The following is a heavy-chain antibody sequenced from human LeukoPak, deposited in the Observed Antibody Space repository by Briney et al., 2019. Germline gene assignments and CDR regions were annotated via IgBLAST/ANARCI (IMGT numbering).Heavy chain of an antibody. Sequence: GGSLRVSCAASGFTFSSYAMSWVRQAPGKGLEWVSAISGSGGSTYYADSVKGRFTISRDNSKNTLYLQMNSLRAEDTAVYYCAKGTVVVAATALFDYWGQGTLVTVSS. CDR2: ISGSGGST. CDR1: GFTFSSYA. D-gene: IGHD2-15*01. CDR3: AKGTVVVAATALFDY. V-gene: IGHV3-23*01. J-gene: IGHJ4*02.